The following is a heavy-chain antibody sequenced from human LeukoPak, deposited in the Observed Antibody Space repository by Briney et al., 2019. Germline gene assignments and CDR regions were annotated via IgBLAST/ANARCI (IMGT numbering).Heavy chain of an antibody. CDR1: GFTFSSYG. Sequence: GGSLRLSCAASGFTFSSYGMHWVRQAPGKGLEWVAVIWYDGSNKYYPDSVKGRFTISRDNSKNTLYLQMNSLRAEDTAVYYCARDKRSYSYHYYYGMDVWGQGTTVTVSS. CDR2: IWYDGSNK. V-gene: IGHV3-33*01. D-gene: IGHD3-16*01. J-gene: IGHJ6*02. CDR3: ARDKRSYSYHYYYGMDV.